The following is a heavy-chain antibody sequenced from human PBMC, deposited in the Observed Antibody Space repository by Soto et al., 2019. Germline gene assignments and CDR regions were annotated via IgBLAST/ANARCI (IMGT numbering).Heavy chain of an antibody. V-gene: IGHV3-21*01. D-gene: IGHD4-17*01. CDR1: GFTFSSYS. Sequence: GGSLRLSCAASGFTFSSYSMNWVRQAPGKGLEWVSSISSSSSYIYYADSVKGRFTISRDNAKNSLYLQMNSLRAEDTAVYYCARGQQLADYGDYFHYGMDVWGQGTTVTVSS. CDR2: ISSSSSYI. J-gene: IGHJ6*02. CDR3: ARGQQLADYGDYFHYGMDV.